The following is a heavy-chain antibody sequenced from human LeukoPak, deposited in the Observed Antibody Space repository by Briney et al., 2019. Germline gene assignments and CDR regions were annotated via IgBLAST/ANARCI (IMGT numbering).Heavy chain of an antibody. CDR1: GFTFSSNS. V-gene: IGHV3-23*01. J-gene: IGHJ4*02. CDR3: TKWSGFGDD. Sequence: GGSLRLSCAASGFTFSSNSMAWVRQTPGKGLEWVSGISGSGDSTFYADSVKGRFTISRDNSRNTLYLQMSSLRPEDTAVYYCTKWSGFGDDWGQGTLVTVSS. D-gene: IGHD3-10*01. CDR2: ISGSGDST.